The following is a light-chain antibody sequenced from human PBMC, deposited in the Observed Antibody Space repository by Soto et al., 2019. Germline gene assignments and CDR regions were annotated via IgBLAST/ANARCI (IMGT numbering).Light chain of an antibody. V-gene: IGLV2-8*01. J-gene: IGLJ3*02. CDR3: SSHGGSGV. Sequence: QSALTQPPSASGSLGQSVAISCTGTSSDVGGYNYVSWYQQHPGKAPKLIIYEVVKRPSGVPDRFSGSKSGNTASLTVSGLQPEDEDDYYCSSHGGSGVFGGGTKLSVL. CDR1: SSDVGGYNY. CDR2: EVV.